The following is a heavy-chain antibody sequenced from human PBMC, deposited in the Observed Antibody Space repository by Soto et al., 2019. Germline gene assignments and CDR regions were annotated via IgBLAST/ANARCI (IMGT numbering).Heavy chain of an antibody. D-gene: IGHD3-3*01. J-gene: IGHJ4*02. V-gene: IGHV2-5*02. Sequence: QITLNESGPTVVRPTETLTLTCRFSGFSLTTSGVGVGWIRQSPGKAPEWLALIYWDDDKRYSASLKSRLTISKDTSKNQVVLTVSDLDPTDTATYYCAHRVLRTVFGLVTTTASYFDFRGQGTPVAVSS. CDR1: GFSLTTSGVG. CDR2: IYWDDDK. CDR3: AHRVLRTVFGLVTTTASYFDF.